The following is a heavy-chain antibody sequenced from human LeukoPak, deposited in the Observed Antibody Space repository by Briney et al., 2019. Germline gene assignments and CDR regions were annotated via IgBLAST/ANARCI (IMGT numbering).Heavy chain of an antibody. V-gene: IGHV1-18*01. D-gene: IGHD3-9*01. J-gene: IGHJ4*02. CDR2: ISAYNGNT. Sequence: ASVKVSCKASGYTFTSYGISWVRQAPGQGLEWMGWISAYNGNTNYAQKLQGRVTMTTDTSTSTAYMELRSLRSDDTAVYYCARDRGPYCDILTAEVDYWGQGTLVTVSS. CDR3: ARDRGPYCDILTAEVDY. CDR1: GYTFTSYG.